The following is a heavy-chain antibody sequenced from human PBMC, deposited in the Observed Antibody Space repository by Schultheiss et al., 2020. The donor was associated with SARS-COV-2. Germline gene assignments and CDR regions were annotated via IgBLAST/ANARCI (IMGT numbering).Heavy chain of an antibody. CDR2: ISSSSSYI. CDR3: AKVRSTYYDILTGPSSFDY. J-gene: IGHJ4*02. V-gene: IGHV3-21*04. CDR1: GFTFSSYA. D-gene: IGHD3-9*01. Sequence: GGSLRLSCAASGFTFSSYAMSWVRQAPGKGLEWVSSISSSSSYIYYADSVKGRFTISRDNAKNSLYLQMNSLRAEDTAVYYCAKVRSTYYDILTGPSSFDYWGQGTLVTVSS.